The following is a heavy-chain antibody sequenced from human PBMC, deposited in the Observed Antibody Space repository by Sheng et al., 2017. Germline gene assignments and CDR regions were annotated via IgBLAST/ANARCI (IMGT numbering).Heavy chain of an antibody. CDR1: GFAFSISW. D-gene: IGHD1-26*01. CDR3: ARGWELQALDS. CDR2: INRDGSRT. Sequence: EVQLVESGGGLVQPGGSRRLSCAASGFAFSISWMNWVRQVPGKGLVWVSYINRDGSRTNYADSVKGRFTISRDNAKNTVYLQMNSLRAEDTAVYYCARGWELQALDSWGQGILVTVSS. J-gene: IGHJ4*02. V-gene: IGHV3-74*01.